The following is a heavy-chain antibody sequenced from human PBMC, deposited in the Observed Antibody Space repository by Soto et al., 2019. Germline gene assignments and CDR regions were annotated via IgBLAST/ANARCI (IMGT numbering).Heavy chain of an antibody. CDR2: MNPNSGNT. Sequence: ASVKVSCKASRYTSTSYDINWVRQATGQGLERMGCMNPNSGNTGYAQKIQGSGTRTRNPAISTDYMALSSLRSEDTAVYYCARDRVVVPAATRRKPRTWFDPWGQGTLVTASS. CDR3: ARDRVVVPAATRRKPRTWFDP. V-gene: IGHV1-8*01. CDR1: RYTSTSYD. J-gene: IGHJ5*02. D-gene: IGHD2-2*01.